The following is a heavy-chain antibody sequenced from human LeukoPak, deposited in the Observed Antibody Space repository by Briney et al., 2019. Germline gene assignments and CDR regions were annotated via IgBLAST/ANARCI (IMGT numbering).Heavy chain of an antibody. V-gene: IGHV1-8*01. CDR1: GYTFTSYD. CDR3: ARAIRGIAAAHYYYYMDV. CDR2: MNPNSGNT. Sequence: ASVKVSCKASGYTFTSYDMNWVRQATGQRLEWMGWMNPNSGNTGYAQKFQGRVTMTRNTSISTAYMELSSLRSEDTAVYYCARAIRGIAAAHYYYYMDVWGKGTTVTISS. J-gene: IGHJ6*03. D-gene: IGHD6-13*01.